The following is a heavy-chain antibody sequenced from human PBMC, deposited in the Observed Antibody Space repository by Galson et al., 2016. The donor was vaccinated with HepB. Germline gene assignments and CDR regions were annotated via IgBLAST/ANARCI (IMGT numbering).Heavy chain of an antibody. V-gene: IGHV3-11*06. Sequence: SLRLSCAASGFTFTDYYMTWIRQAPGKGLEWVSCISSSGSYTNYADSVKGRFTISRDNARKSLYLQMNSLRPDDTAVYYCAREDSSWYGYYGMDVWGQGTTVTVS. D-gene: IGHD6-13*01. CDR1: GFTFTDYY. J-gene: IGHJ6*02. CDR2: ISSSGSYT. CDR3: AREDSSWYGYYGMDV.